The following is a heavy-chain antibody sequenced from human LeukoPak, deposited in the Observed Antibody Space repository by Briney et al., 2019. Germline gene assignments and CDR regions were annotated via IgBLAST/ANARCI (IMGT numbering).Heavy chain of an antibody. D-gene: IGHD3-10*01. CDR3: ARQDYYGSGSYYHNWFDP. J-gene: IGHJ5*02. V-gene: IGHV5-10-1*01. CDR2: IDPSDSYT. CDR1: GYTFTNYW. Sequence: GESLKISCKGSGYTFTNYWISWVRQMPGKGLEWMGRIDPSDSYTNYSPSFQGHVTISADKSISTAYLQWSSLKASDAATYYCARQDYYGSGSYYHNWFDPWGQGTLVTVSS.